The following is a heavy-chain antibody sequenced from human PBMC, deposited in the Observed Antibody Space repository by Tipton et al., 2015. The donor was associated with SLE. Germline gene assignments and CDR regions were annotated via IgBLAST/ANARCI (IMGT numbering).Heavy chain of an antibody. CDR2: VYYTGNT. Sequence: TLSLTCIVSGDSISSSSYYWGWIRQPPGKGLERVGTVYYTGNTFYNPSLKSRVTISVDPAKNQFSLKLTPVTAADTAVYYCARGMVTWRGAILGVDVWGQGTTVNVSS. V-gene: IGHV4-39*07. CDR1: GDSISSSSYY. J-gene: IGHJ6*02. D-gene: IGHD2-21*02. CDR3: ARGMVTWRGAILGVDV.